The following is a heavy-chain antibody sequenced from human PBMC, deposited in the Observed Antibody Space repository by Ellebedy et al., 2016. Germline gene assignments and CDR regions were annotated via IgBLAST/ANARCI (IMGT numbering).Heavy chain of an antibody. CDR2: IYYSGST. D-gene: IGHD3-10*01. CDR3: ARGRRITMVRGVTDY. J-gene: IGHJ4*02. V-gene: IGHV4-59*01. Sequence: SETLSLTCTVSGGSISSYYWGWIRQPPGKGLEWIGYIYYSGSTNYNPSLKSRVTISVDTSKNQFSLKLSSVTAADTAVYYCARGRRITMVRGVTDYWGQGTLVTVSS. CDR1: GGSISSYY.